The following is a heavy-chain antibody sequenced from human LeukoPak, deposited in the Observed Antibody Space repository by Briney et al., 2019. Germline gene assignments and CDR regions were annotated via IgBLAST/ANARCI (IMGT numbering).Heavy chain of an antibody. CDR2: INHSGST. J-gene: IGHJ3*02. CDR1: GGSFSGYY. D-gene: IGHD3-22*01. V-gene: IGHV4-34*01. CDR3: ARAPRVGTYYYDSSGYSPGAFDI. Sequence: PSETLSLTCAVYGGSFSGYYWSWIRQPPGKGLEWIGEINHSGSTNYNPSLKSRVTISVDTSKNQFSLKLSSVTAADTAVYYCARAPRVGTYYYDSSGYSPGAFDIWGQGTMVTVSS.